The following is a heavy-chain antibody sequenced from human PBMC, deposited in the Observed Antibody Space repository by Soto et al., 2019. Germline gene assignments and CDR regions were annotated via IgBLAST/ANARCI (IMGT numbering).Heavy chain of an antibody. CDR3: AKEGLYCSSTSCYTKTRKNWFDP. CDR2: ISGSGGST. D-gene: IGHD2-2*01. CDR1: GFTFSSYA. J-gene: IGHJ5*02. Sequence: PGGSLRLSCAASGFTFSSYAMSWVRQAPGKGLEWVSAISGSGGSTYYADSVKGRFTISRDNSKSTLYLQMNSLRAEDTAVYYCAKEGLYCSSTSCYTKTRKNWFDPWGQGTLVTVSS. V-gene: IGHV3-23*01.